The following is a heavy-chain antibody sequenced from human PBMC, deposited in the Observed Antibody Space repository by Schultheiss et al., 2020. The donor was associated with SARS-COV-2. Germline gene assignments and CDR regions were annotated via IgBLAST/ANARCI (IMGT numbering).Heavy chain of an antibody. D-gene: IGHD4-17*01. J-gene: IGHJ6*02. V-gene: IGHV4-31*03. CDR3: ARSGSHAYRTVFYYYGMDV. Sequence: SETLSLTCTVSGDSISRGDYHWSWVCQHPGKGLEWIGYIHYSGSTYYNPSLKSRVTISLDTSKNQFALELRSVTAADTAVYYCARSGSHAYRTVFYYYGMDVWGQGTTVTVSS. CDR1: GDSISRGDYH. CDR2: IHYSGST.